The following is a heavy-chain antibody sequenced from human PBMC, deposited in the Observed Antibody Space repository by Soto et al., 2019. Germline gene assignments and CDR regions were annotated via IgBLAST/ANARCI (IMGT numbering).Heavy chain of an antibody. D-gene: IGHD2-2*01. CDR3: ARGQGPRTTKVPAASPIGWFDP. Sequence: SATLSLTCAVSGGSISSGGYSWSWIRQPQGKGLEWIGYIYHSGSTYYNPSLKSRVTISLDRSKNQFSLKLSSVTAADTAVYYCARGQGPRTTKVPAASPIGWFDPWGQGTLVTVSS. CDR2: IYHSGST. CDR1: GGSISSGGYS. J-gene: IGHJ5*02. V-gene: IGHV4-30-2*01.